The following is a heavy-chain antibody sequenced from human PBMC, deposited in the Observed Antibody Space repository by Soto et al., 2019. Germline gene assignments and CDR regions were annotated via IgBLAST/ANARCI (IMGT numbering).Heavy chain of an antibody. J-gene: IGHJ6*02. CDR3: ASPRPGGYYYYGMDV. CDR2: ISAYNGNT. Sequence: ASVKVSCKASGYTFTSYGISWVRQAPGQGLEWIGWISAYNGNTNYAQKLQGRVTMTTDTSTSTAYMELRSLRSDDTAVYYCASPRPGGYYYYGMDVWGQGTTVTVSS. D-gene: IGHD6-6*01. V-gene: IGHV1-18*01. CDR1: GYTFTSYG.